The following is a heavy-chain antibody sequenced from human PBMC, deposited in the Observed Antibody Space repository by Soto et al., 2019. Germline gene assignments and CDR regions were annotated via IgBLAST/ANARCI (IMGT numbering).Heavy chain of an antibody. J-gene: IGHJ4*02. D-gene: IGHD3-16*01. CDR2: ISATGGST. Sequence: EVQVLDSGGGLVQPGGSLRLSCAASGFTFNNYAMNWVRQAPGKGLEWVATISATGGSTYYADSVKGRFTISRDNSKNTLYLQMNGLRSDDTAVYYCATHGLGVSSPPYFDNWGQGTLVTVSS. V-gene: IGHV3-23*01. CDR3: ATHGLGVSSPPYFDN. CDR1: GFTFNNYA.